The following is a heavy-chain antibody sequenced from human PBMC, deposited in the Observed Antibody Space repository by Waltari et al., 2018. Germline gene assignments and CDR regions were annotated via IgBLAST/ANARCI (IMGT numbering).Heavy chain of an antibody. D-gene: IGHD6-6*01. CDR1: GYIFTGYY. CDR3: ARAGSSSGIYYYYYGMDV. Sequence: QVQLVQSGAEVKKPGASVKVSCKASGYIFTGYYMHWVRQAPGQGLEWMGRINPNSGGTNYAQKFQGRVTMTRDTSISTAYMELSRLRSDDTAVYYCARAGSSSGIYYYYYGMDVWGQGTTVTVSS. J-gene: IGHJ6*02. CDR2: INPNSGGT. V-gene: IGHV1-2*06.